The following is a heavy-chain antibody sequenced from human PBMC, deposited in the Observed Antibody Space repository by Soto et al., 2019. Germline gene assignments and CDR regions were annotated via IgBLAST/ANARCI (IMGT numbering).Heavy chain of an antibody. V-gene: IGHV4-59*02. Sequence: SETLSLTCTVSGASVTGFYWSWIRQPSGKGLEWIGYVFHSGSSNCNPSLKSRVTISVDTSKSQISLRLTSVTAADTAVYYCARVMYDFWSGYYGLQEYYYYYGTDVWGRGTSVTVSS. J-gene: IGHJ6*02. CDR1: GASVTGFY. D-gene: IGHD3-3*01. CDR2: VFHSGSS. CDR3: ARVMYDFWSGYYGLQEYYYYYGTDV.